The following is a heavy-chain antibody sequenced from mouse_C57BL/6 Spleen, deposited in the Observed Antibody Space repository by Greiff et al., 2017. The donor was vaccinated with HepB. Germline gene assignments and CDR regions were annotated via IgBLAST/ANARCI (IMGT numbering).Heavy chain of an antibody. CDR2: IRNKANNHAT. D-gene: IGHD1-1*01. V-gene: IGHV6-6*01. CDR1: GFTFSDAW. CDR3: TSPSYYGSSSWFAY. J-gene: IGHJ3*01. Sequence: EVKVVESGGGLVQPGGSMKLSCAASGFTFSDAWMDWVRQSPEKGLEWVAEIRNKANNHATYYAESVKGRFTISRDDSKSSVYLQMNSLRAEDTGIYYCTSPSYYGSSSWFAYWGQGTLVTVSA.